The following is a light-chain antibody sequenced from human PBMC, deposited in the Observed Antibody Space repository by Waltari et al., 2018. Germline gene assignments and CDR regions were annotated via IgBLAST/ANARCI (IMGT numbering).Light chain of an antibody. V-gene: IGLV8-61*01. J-gene: IGLJ3*02. CDR2: KAN. CDR1: SGSLSTTSY. Sequence: QTVVTQEPSLSVSPGGTVTLTCALSSGSLSTTSYATWYQQTPGQAPRTLVYKANARSSGVPDRFSCSILGNTAALTITGAQADDESDYYCALYMGSGIWVFGGGTGLTVL. CDR3: ALYMGSGIWV.